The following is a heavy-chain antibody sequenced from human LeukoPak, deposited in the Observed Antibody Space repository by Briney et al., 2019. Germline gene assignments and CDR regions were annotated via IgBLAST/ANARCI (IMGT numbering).Heavy chain of an antibody. V-gene: IGHV3-30-3*01. CDR1: GFTFSSYA. J-gene: IGHJ4*02. CDR2: ISYDGSNK. Sequence: GGSLRPSCAASGFTFSSYAMHWVRQAPGKGLEWVAVISYDGSNKYYADSVKGRFTISRDNSKNTLYLQMNSLRAEDTAVYYCARDDYGDFDYWGQGTLVTVSS. CDR3: ARDDYGDFDY. D-gene: IGHD4-17*01.